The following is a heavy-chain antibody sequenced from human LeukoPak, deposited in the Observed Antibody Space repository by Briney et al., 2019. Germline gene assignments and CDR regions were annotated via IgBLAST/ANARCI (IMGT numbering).Heavy chain of an antibody. D-gene: IGHD3-22*01. Sequence: SETLSLTCTVSGGSISSYYWSWIRQPPGKGLEWIGYIYYSGSTNYNPSLKSRVTISVDTSKNQLSLKLSSVTAADTAVYYCASNIFDYSESSGYYPTWGQGTLVTVSS. CDR2: IYYSGST. CDR1: GGSISSYY. CDR3: ASNIFDYSESSGYYPT. V-gene: IGHV4-59*12. J-gene: IGHJ5*02.